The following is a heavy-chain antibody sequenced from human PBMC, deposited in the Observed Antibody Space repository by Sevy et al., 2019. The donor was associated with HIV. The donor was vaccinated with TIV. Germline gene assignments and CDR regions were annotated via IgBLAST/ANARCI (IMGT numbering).Heavy chain of an antibody. D-gene: IGHD5-18*01. J-gene: IGHJ4*02. CDR1: GFNFSNFA. CDR3: AKKMGGGSGMAFLVDY. Sequence: GGSLRLSCAASGFNFSNFAMGWVRQAPGKGLDWISVISGTGDYKYYADSVKGRFTISRDKSKNTLFLQMNSLRVEDTAIFYCAKKMGGGSGMAFLVDYWGQGTLVTVSS. CDR2: ISGTGDYK. V-gene: IGHV3-23*01.